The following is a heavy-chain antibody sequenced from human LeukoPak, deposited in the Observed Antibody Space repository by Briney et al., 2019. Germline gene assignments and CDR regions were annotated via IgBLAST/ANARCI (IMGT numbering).Heavy chain of an antibody. V-gene: IGHV3-30*18. CDR3: AKNRVVFNLNYAYYFDY. J-gene: IGHJ4*02. Sequence: PGKSLRPSCAATGSTFSNYGMHWVRQAPGKGLEWVAVISYDGSDKFYADSVKGRFTISRDNSKNTLYLQMNSLRTEDTAVYYCAKNRVVFNLNYAYYFDYWGQGTLVTVSS. CDR2: ISYDGSDK. D-gene: IGHD1-7*01. CDR1: GSTFSNYG.